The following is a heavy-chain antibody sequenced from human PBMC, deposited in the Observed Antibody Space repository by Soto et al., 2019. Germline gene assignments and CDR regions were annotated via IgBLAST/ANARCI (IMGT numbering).Heavy chain of an antibody. Sequence: QVQLQESGPGLVKPSETLSLICIVSGGSIRNYFWTWIRQPAGKGLEWIGRIYSSGNTVYNASLKSRVTMSIDMSKNQFSLKLSSMTAADTAVYYCVRDVESPGISGSWGAFDIWGQGTVVTVSS. CDR3: VRDVESPGISGSWGAFDI. CDR1: GGSIRNYF. V-gene: IGHV4-4*07. J-gene: IGHJ3*02. CDR2: IYSSGNT. D-gene: IGHD1-20*01.